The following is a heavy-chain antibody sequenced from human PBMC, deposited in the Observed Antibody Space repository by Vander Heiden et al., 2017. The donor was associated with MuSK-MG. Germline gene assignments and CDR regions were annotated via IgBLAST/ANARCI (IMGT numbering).Heavy chain of an antibody. CDR1: GYTFTSYA. Sequence: QLQLVQSGSELKKPGASVKVSCNASGYTFTSYALKWVRQAPGQGLEWMGGINTNAGNQTYAEGFTGRFVFSLDTSVSTAYLQISSLKAEDTAVYYCARDGEARLVPFDYWGQGTLVTVSS. CDR3: ARDGEARLVPFDY. D-gene: IGHD6-25*01. J-gene: IGHJ4*02. CDR2: INTNAGNQ. V-gene: IGHV7-4-1*02.